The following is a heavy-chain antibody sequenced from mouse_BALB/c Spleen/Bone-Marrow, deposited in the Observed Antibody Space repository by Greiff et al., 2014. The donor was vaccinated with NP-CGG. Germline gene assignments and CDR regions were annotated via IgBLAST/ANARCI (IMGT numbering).Heavy chain of an antibody. V-gene: IGHV1S137*01. Sequence: VQLQESGAELVRPGVSVKTSCKGSGYTFTDYAMHWVKQSHAKSLEWIGVISTYYGDASYNQKFKGKATMTVDKSSSTAYMELARLTSEDSAIYYCARDYDYGFAYWGQGTLVTVSA. CDR3: ARDYDYGFAY. CDR1: GYTFTDYA. J-gene: IGHJ3*01. D-gene: IGHD2-4*01. CDR2: ISTYYGDA.